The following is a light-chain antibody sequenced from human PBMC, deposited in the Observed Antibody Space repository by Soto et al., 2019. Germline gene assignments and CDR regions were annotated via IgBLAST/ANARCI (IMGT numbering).Light chain of an antibody. CDR3: QQYNKWPLT. CDR1: QSVSSD. J-gene: IGKJ4*01. V-gene: IGKV3-15*01. Sequence: EIVMTQSPATLSVSPGERNTLSCRASQSVSSDLVWYQQNAGQAPRLLIDDTSTRATGIPARFSGSGSGTEFTLTISSLRAEDSSVYQCQQYNKWPLTFGGGTKVEI. CDR2: DTS.